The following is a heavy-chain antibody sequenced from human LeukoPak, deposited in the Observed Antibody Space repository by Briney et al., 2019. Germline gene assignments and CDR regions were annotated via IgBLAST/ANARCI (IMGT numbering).Heavy chain of an antibody. CDR2: INPSGGST. V-gene: IGHV1-46*01. Sequence: ASVNVSCKASGYTFTSYFMHWVGQAPGQELEWVGIINPSGGSTSYAQKFQGRVTMTRDTSTSTVYMELSSLRSEDTAVYYCASPVVPAAVTPYFTYYGMHVWGQGTTVSVCS. CDR3: ASPVVPAAVTPYFTYYGMHV. CDR1: GYTFTSYF. D-gene: IGHD2-2*01. J-gene: IGHJ6*02.